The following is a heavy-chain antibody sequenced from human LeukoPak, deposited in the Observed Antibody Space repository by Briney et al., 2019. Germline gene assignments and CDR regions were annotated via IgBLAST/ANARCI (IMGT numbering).Heavy chain of an antibody. Sequence: GASVKVSCKASGYTFTSYGISWVRQAPGQGLEWMGGIIPIFGTANYAQKFQGRVTITADESTSTAYMELSSLRSEDTAVYYCARGDPLLEWLIDWGQGTLVTVSS. D-gene: IGHD3-3*01. CDR3: ARGDPLLEWLID. J-gene: IGHJ4*02. CDR2: IIPIFGTA. V-gene: IGHV1-69*13. CDR1: GYTFTSYG.